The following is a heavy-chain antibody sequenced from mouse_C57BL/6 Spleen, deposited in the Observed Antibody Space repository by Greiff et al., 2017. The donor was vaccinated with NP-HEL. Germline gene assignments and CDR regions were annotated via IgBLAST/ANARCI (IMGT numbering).Heavy chain of an antibody. Sequence: VQLQQSGAELVMPGASVKLSCKASGYTFTSYWMHWVKQRPGQGLEWIGEIDPSDSYTNYNQKFKGKSTLTVDKSSSTAYMQLSSLTSEDSAVYYCARSGAHWYFDVWGTGTTVTVSS. CDR3: ARSGAHWYFDV. CDR1: GYTFTSYW. CDR2: IDPSDSYT. D-gene: IGHD1-1*02. V-gene: IGHV1-69*01. J-gene: IGHJ1*03.